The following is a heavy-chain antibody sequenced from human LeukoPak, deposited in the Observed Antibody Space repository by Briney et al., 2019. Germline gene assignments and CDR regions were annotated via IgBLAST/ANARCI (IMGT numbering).Heavy chain of an antibody. J-gene: IGHJ4*02. Sequence: GGSLSLSCASSGLPFTDFWMNWVRLAPGRGLEWLANINPDGNEKYYVDSVKGRFAMSRDNPKNEVYLEMNSLRAEDTGVSYCSGRDSSRSPRAYWGQGTLVSVSS. CDR3: SGRDSSRSPRAY. V-gene: IGHV3-7*01. CDR2: INPDGNEK. CDR1: GLPFTDFW. D-gene: IGHD6-13*01.